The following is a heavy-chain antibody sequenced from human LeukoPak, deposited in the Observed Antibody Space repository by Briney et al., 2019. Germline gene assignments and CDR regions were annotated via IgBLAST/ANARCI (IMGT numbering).Heavy chain of an antibody. J-gene: IGHJ4*02. D-gene: IGHD5-24*01. Sequence: SETLSLTCAVHGGSFSNYYWNWIRQPPGKGLEWIGEINHSGSTNYNPSLKSRVTISVDTSKNQFSLKLSSVTAADTAVYYCARFVPIEMATITPDYWGQGTLVTVSS. CDR1: GGSFSNYY. V-gene: IGHV4-34*01. CDR2: INHSGST. CDR3: ARFVPIEMATITPDY.